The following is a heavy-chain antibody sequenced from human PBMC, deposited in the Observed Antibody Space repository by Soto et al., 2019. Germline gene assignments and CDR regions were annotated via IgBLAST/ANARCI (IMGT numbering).Heavy chain of an antibody. J-gene: IGHJ4*02. CDR1: GYTFTSYA. D-gene: IGHD2-21*02. Sequence: QVQLVQSGAEVKKPGASVKVSCKASGYTFTSYAMHWVRQAPGQRLEWMGWINAGNGNTKYSQKFQGRVTITRDTSASTAYMALSSLRSEDTAVYYCAMSIGVVTAADYWGQGTLVTVSS. V-gene: IGHV1-3*01. CDR2: INAGNGNT. CDR3: AMSIGVVTAADY.